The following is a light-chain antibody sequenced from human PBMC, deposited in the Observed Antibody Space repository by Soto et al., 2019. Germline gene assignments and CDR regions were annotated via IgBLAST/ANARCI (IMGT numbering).Light chain of an antibody. CDR3: QQYYSTPYT. CDR1: QSVLFNANNKNY. CDR2: WAS. V-gene: IGKV4-1*01. J-gene: IGKJ2*01. Sequence: DIVTTQSPDSLAVSLGERATINCKSSQSVLFNANNKNYLAWYQQKPEQPPKLLIYWASNPDTGVPDRFSGSGSGTDFTLTISRLQAEDVAVYYCQQYYSTPYTFGQGTKLEIK.